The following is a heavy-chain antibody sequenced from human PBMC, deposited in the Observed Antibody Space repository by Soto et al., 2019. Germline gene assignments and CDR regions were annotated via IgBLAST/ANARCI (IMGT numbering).Heavy chain of an antibody. J-gene: IGHJ4*02. CDR1: GFTFSSYG. Sequence: QVQLVESGGGVVQPGRPLRLSCVASGFTFSSYGMHWVRQAPGKRLEWVAVIWYDGSKTYYADSVNGRFTISRDNSKNMVYLQMNSLRAEDTAVYYCARDLYRVDYWGQGTLVTVSS. D-gene: IGHD1-1*01. CDR2: IWYDGSKT. V-gene: IGHV3-33*01. CDR3: ARDLYRVDY.